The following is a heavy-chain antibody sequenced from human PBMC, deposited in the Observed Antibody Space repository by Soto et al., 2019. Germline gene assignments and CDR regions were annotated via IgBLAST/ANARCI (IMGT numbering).Heavy chain of an antibody. CDR3: ARGNVANWFGP. V-gene: IGHV5-51*01. J-gene: IGHJ5*02. CDR1: GYSFTGYW. Sequence: GESLKISCDGSGYSFTGYWIVWVRQMPGKGLEWMGIVYPSDSRTKYSPSFQGQVTMSADTSTNTAYLQWTSLKASDTAMYYCARGNVANWFGPWGQGTLVTVSS. CDR2: VYPSDSRT.